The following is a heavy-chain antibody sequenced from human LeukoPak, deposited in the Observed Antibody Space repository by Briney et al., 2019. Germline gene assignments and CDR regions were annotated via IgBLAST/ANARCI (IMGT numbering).Heavy chain of an antibody. CDR1: GFTFSSYV. V-gene: IGHV3-21*01. CDR2: ISSSSSYI. CDR3: AREYRYTRHFDY. Sequence: GGSLRLSCAATGFTFSSYVMNWVRQAPGKGLEWVSSISSSSSYIYYAASVKGRFTISRDNAKNSLYLQMNSLRAEDTAVYYCAREYRYTRHFDYWGQGTLVTVSS. J-gene: IGHJ4*02. D-gene: IGHD3-16*02.